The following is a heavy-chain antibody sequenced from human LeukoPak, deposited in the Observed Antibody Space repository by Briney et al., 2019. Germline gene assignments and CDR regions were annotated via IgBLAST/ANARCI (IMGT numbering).Heavy chain of an antibody. J-gene: IGHJ4*02. D-gene: IGHD3-10*01. CDR2: ITNNGATT. CDR3: AKDWGYGSGTYYPH. V-gene: IGHV3-23*01. CDR1: GFTFSSNS. Sequence: PGGSLRLSCAASGFTFSSNSMNWVRQAPGRGLEWVSVITNNGATTYYADSVKGRFTISGDNSKNMLYLQMNSLRAEDTAVYYCAKDWGYGSGTYYPHWGQGTLVTVSS.